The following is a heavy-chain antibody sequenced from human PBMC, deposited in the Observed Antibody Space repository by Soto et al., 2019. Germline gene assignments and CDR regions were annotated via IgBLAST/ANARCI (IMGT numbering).Heavy chain of an antibody. CDR3: ARGDDYGDYYFDY. V-gene: IGHV3-53*04. CDR1: GFTVSSNY. J-gene: IGHJ4*02. D-gene: IGHD4-17*01. Sequence: PGGSLRLSCAASGFTVSSNYMSWVRQAPGKGLEWVSVIYSGGSTYYADSVKGRFTISRHNSKNTLYLQMNSLRAEDTAVYYCARGDDYGDYYFDYWGQGTLVTVSS. CDR2: IYSGGST.